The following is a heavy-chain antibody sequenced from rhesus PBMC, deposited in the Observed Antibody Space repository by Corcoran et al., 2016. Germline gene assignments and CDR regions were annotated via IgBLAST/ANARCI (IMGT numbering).Heavy chain of an antibody. CDR3: AREGVYTVTMFDY. CDR2: INPYNGNT. J-gene: IGHJ4*01. Sequence: QVQLVQSGAEVKKPGSSVKVSCKASGYTFTDYHMHWVRQAPRQGLEWMGWINPYNGNTKYAQKFQGRFTMTRDTSTSTAYLELGSLRSEDTAVYYCAREGVYTVTMFDYWGRGVLVTVSS. V-gene: IGHV1S2*01. CDR1: GYTFTDYH. D-gene: IGHD4-23*01.